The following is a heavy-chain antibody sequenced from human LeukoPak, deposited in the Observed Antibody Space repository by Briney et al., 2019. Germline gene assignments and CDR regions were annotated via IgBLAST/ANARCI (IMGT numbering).Heavy chain of an antibody. CDR3: ASWEGIAVSGHFDH. J-gene: IGHJ4*02. D-gene: IGHD6-19*01. CDR1: GFTFSSYG. V-gene: IGHV3-30*02. Sequence: GGSLRLSCAASGFTFSSYGMHWVRQAPGKGLEWVAFIRYDGGNKYYADSVKGRFTISRDTSKNTVFLRMNSLRVEDTAMYYCASWEGIAVSGHFDHWAQGTLVTVSS. CDR2: IRYDGGNK.